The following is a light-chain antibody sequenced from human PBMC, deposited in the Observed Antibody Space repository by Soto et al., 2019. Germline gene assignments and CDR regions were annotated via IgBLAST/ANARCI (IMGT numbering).Light chain of an antibody. CDR2: EVN. CDR1: SSDVGLYNL. Sequence: QSVLTQPASVSGSPEQSITISCTGTSSDVGLYNLVSWYQQLPGKAPKLIIYEVNERPSGISDRFSGSKSGNTASLTISGLQDEDEADYYCCSYVGSSILMFGGGTKVTVL. CDR3: CSYVGSSILM. J-gene: IGLJ3*02. V-gene: IGLV2-23*02.